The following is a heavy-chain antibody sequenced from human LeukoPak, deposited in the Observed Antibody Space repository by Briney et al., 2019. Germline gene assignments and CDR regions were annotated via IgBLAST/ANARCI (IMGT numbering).Heavy chain of an antibody. J-gene: IGHJ6*03. CDR3: ARTSVVPAAIEDYYYYMDV. D-gene: IGHD2-2*01. CDR2: VDYSGST. V-gene: IGHV4-59*12. Sequence: SETLSLTCTVSGGSISSYYWSWMRQPPGKGLEWIGYVDYSGSTNYSPSLKSRVTMSVDTSKNQFSLKLSSVTAADTAVYYCARTSVVPAAIEDYYYYMDVWGKGTTVTVSS. CDR1: GGSISSYY.